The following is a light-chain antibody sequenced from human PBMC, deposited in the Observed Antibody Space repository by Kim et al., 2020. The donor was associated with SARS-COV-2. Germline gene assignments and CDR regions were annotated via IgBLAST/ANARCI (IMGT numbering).Light chain of an antibody. V-gene: IGLV2-11*01. Sequence: QSALTQPRSVSGSPGQSVTISCTGTRSDVGDYNFISWYQQHPGKAPKLMIYDVSERPSGVPDRFSGSKSGNTASLTVSGLQAEDEADYYCSSYATTVVFGGATQLTVL. CDR3: SSYATTVV. J-gene: IGLJ2*01. CDR2: DVS. CDR1: RSDVGDYNF.